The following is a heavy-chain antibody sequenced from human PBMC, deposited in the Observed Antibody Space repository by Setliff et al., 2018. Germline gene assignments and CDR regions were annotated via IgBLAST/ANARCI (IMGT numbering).Heavy chain of an antibody. CDR1: GFTFSSYS. Sequence: PGESLKISCIASGFTFSSYSMNWVRQAPGKGLEWVSSISPRSIYIYYADSVKGRFTISRDNSKNTLYLQMNSLRPEDTAVYYCARSESCGSTHCSPYDYWGQGTLVTVSS. D-gene: IGHD2-2*01. V-gene: IGHV3-21*01. CDR2: ISPRSIYI. J-gene: IGHJ4*02. CDR3: ARSESCGSTHCSPYDY.